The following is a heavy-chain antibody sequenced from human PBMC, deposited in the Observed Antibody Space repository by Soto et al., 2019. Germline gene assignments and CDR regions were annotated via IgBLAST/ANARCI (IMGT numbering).Heavy chain of an antibody. J-gene: IGHJ4*02. V-gene: IGHV4-59*01. Sequence: SETLSLTCSVSGGSIRNYYWNWIRQSPGKGLEWIGYIYSSGSTHYNPSLQNRVTISIDTSKNQVSLKVNSVTAADTAVYYCARDHPHSYGVYYFDYWGQGTPVTSPQ. CDR2: IYSSGST. D-gene: IGHD5-18*01. CDR3: ARDHPHSYGVYYFDY. CDR1: GGSIRNYY.